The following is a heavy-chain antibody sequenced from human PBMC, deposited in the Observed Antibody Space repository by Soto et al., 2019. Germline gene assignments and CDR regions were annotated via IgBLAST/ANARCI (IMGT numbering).Heavy chain of an antibody. CDR3: ATAWFALSSGGPMGYYGMDV. D-gene: IGHD2-15*01. Sequence: QVQLVQSGAEVKEPGSSVKVSCTASGGTFSRNAISWVREAPGQGLEWMGGIIPILGTPNYARKFQCRVTITADKSTSTAYMALSSLISDNMAVYYCATAWFALSSGGPMGYYGMDVWGQGTTVSFSS. J-gene: IGHJ6*02. V-gene: IGHV1-69*06. CDR1: GGTFSRNA. CDR2: IIPILGTP.